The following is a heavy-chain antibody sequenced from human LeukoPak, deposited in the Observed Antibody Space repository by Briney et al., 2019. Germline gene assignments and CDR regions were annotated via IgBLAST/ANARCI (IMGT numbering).Heavy chain of an antibody. CDR2: ITSGGST. D-gene: IGHD6-13*01. V-gene: IGHV3-23*01. CDR3: AKDAAGPEY. J-gene: IGHJ4*02. Sequence: PGGSLRLSCAASGFTFSNYAMTWVRQAPGEGLEWVSGITSGGSTNYADSVKGRFTISRDNSKNTLYLQMNSLRAEDTAVYYCAKDAAGPEYWGQGTLVTVSS. CDR1: GFTFSNYA.